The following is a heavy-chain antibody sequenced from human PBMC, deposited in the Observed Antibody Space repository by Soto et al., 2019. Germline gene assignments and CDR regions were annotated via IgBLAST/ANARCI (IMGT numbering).Heavy chain of an antibody. CDR3: AREVKGVTSFDY. J-gene: IGHJ4*02. V-gene: IGHV1-3*01. Sequence: QVRLIQSGPEMMQPGASVRVSCKASGFTALSYAFHWVRQAPGQGPEWLGWLNGGVDGTSYSQRFQGSVTISRDTSANTVYLEANALTSEDTAVYYCAREVKGVTSFDYWGQGTLVTVSS. D-gene: IGHD3-10*01. CDR1: GFTALSYA. CDR2: LNGGVDGT.